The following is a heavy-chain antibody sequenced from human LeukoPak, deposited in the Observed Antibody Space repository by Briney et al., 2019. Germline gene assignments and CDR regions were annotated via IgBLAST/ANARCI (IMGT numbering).Heavy chain of an antibody. CDR3: ARDSSTSNHFDY. Sequence: VASVKVSFKASGGTFNSYPISWVRQAPGQGLEWRVGIIPIFGTANYAQKFQGRVTITADKSTSTAYMELSSLRSEDTAVYYCARDSSTSNHFDYWRQGTLVTVSS. D-gene: IGHD2-2*01. V-gene: IGHV1-69*06. J-gene: IGHJ4*02. CDR2: IIPIFGTA. CDR1: GGTFNSYP.